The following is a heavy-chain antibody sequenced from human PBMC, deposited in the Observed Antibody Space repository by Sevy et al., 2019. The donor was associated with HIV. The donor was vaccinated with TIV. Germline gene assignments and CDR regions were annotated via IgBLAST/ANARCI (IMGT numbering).Heavy chain of an antibody. D-gene: IGHD5-12*01. V-gene: IGHV3-21*01. J-gene: IGHJ4*02. CDR2: ISSSSSYI. Sequence: GGSLRLSCAASGFTFSSYSMNWVRQAPGKGLEWVSSISSSSSYIYYADSVKGRFTISRDNAKNSLYLQMNSLRAEDTAVYYCARRGDGYNYNDYWGQGTLVTVSS. CDR3: ARRGDGYNYNDY. CDR1: GFTFSSYS.